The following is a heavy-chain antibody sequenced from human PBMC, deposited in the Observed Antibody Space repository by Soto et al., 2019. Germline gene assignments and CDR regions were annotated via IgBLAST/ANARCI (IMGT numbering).Heavy chain of an antibody. V-gene: IGHV3-30*03. D-gene: IGHD4-17*01. Sequence: GGSLRLSCAASGFTFSSYGMHWVRQAPGKGLEWVAVISYDGSNKYYADSVKGRFTISRDNSKNTLYLQMNSLRAEDTAVYYCARRGDDFDSWGQGTLVTVSS. CDR3: ARRGDDFDS. CDR1: GFTFSSYG. J-gene: IGHJ4*02. CDR2: ISYDGSNK.